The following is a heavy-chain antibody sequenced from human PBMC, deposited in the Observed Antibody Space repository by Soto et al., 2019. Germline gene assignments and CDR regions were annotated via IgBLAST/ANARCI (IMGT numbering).Heavy chain of an antibody. J-gene: IGHJ4*02. CDR3: ARGRGSTGYLGREHYFDY. CDR1: GFSGTNNY. CDR2: IDIGGNT. Sequence: GGSLRLSCAASGFSGTNNYMNWVRQAPGKGLEWVSIIDIGGNTYYADSVKDRFTISRDNSRNTLYLHMDSLRAEDTAVYYCARGRGSTGYLGREHYFDYWGQGTLVTVSS. V-gene: IGHV3-66*01. D-gene: IGHD2-2*01.